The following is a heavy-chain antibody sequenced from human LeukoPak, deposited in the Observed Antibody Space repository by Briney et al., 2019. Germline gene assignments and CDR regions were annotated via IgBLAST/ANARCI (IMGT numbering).Heavy chain of an antibody. CDR2: INPNSGGT. CDR1: GYTFTVYY. J-gene: IGHJ4*02. Sequence: ASVNVSFKASGYTFTVYYMHWVRQAPGQGLEWMGWINPNSGGTNYAQKFQGWVTMTRDTSISTAYMELSRLRSDDTAVYYCARALLTGSYYDSSGYHFDYWGQGTLVTVSS. CDR3: ARALLTGSYYDSSGYHFDY. V-gene: IGHV1-2*04. D-gene: IGHD3-22*01.